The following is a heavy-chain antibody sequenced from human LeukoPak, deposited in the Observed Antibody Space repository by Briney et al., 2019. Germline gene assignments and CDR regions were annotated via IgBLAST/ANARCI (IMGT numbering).Heavy chain of an antibody. J-gene: IGHJ4*02. CDR1: GFIFSRYW. CDR2: IKPDGSEK. V-gene: IGHV3-7*01. CDR3: ARDGNCDY. D-gene: IGHD1-26*01. Sequence: PGGSLRLSCAASGFIFSRYWMTWVRQAPGKGLEWVANIKPDGSEKKYVDSVKGRFTISRDNAKNSLYLQMSSLRAEDTAVYYCARDGNCDYWGQGTLVTVSS.